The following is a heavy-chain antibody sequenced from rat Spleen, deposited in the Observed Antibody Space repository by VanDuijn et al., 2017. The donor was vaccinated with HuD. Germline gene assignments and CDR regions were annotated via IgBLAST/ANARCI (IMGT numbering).Heavy chain of an antibody. CDR2: ISYDVSNT. D-gene: IGHD4-3*01. V-gene: IGHV5-29*01. J-gene: IGHJ2*01. CDR1: GFTFSNYG. CDR3: ARGYSGYDHYFDY. Sequence: EVQLVESGGGLVQPGRSLKLSCAASGFTFSNYGMAWVRQAPTKGLEWVATISYDVSNTYYRDSVKGRFTISRDNAKNTLYLQMDSLRSEDTATYYCARGYSGYDHYFDYWGQGVMVTVSS.